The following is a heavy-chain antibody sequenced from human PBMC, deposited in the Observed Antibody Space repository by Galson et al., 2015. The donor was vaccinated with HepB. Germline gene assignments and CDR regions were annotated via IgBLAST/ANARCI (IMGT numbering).Heavy chain of an antibody. J-gene: IGHJ6*03. CDR3: ARAGGGTILRWQNYYYYYMDV. Sequence: SVKVSCKASGYTFTSYAMNWVRQAPGQGLEWMGWINTNTGNPTYAQGFTGRFVFSLDTSVSTAYLQISSLKAEDTAVYYCARAGGGTILRWQNYYYYYMDVWGKGTTVTVSS. V-gene: IGHV7-4-1*02. D-gene: IGHD4-23*01. CDR2: INTNTGNP. CDR1: GYTFTSYA.